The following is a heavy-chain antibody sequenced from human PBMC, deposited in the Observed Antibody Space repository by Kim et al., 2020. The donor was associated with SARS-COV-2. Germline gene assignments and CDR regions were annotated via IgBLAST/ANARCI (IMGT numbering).Heavy chain of an antibody. Sequence: GGSLRLSCVASGFTFDDYAMHWVRQSPGKGLEWVSLISWDAGATKYADSVQGRFTISRDNNRNSLYLQMNSLRPEDTALYFCVKDLGGQSSGWY. CDR3: VKDLGGQSSGWY. J-gene: IGHJ2*01. CDR1: GFTFDDYA. V-gene: IGHV3-43D*03. D-gene: IGHD6-19*01. CDR2: ISWDAGAT.